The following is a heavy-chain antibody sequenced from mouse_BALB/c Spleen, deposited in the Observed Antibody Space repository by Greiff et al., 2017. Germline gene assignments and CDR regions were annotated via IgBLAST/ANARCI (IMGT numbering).Heavy chain of an antibody. Sequence: EVQGVESGGGLVKPGGSLKLSCAASGFTFSSYAMSWVRQTPEKRLEWVASISSGGSTYYPDSVKGRFTISRDNARNILYLQMSSLRSEDTAMYYCARGVTTVDFDYWGQGTTLTVSS. CDR2: ISSGGST. J-gene: IGHJ2*01. D-gene: IGHD1-1*01. CDR3: ARGVTTVDFDY. V-gene: IGHV5-6-5*01. CDR1: GFTFSSYA.